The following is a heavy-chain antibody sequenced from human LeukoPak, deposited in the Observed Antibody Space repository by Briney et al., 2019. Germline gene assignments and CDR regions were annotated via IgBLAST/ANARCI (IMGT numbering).Heavy chain of an antibody. J-gene: IGHJ1*01. CDR3: ARGRPSDIVVVTADDV. CDR2: IYTSRST. CDR1: GDSISSGSYY. Sequence: SETLSLTCTVSGDSISSGSYYWSWIRQSAGKGLEWIGRIYTSRSTNYNPSLESRVTISIDTSKNQFSLRLTSVTAADTAVYFCARGRPSDIVVVTADDVWGQGTLVTVSS. D-gene: IGHD2-21*02. V-gene: IGHV4-61*02.